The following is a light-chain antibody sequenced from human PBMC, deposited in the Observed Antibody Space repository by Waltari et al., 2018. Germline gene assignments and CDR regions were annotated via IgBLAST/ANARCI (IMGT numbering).Light chain of an antibody. V-gene: IGLV2-14*01. CDR2: DVS. CDR1: SSDVGAYNF. Sequence: QSALTQPASVSGSPGQSITISCTGTSSDVGAYNFVSWYQQHPGKAPKLMIYDVSNRPSGVSNRFAGSKSGNTASRTISGLQAEDEADYYCSSYTSSSTLWVFGGGTKLTIL. CDR3: SSYTSSSTLWV. J-gene: IGLJ3*02.